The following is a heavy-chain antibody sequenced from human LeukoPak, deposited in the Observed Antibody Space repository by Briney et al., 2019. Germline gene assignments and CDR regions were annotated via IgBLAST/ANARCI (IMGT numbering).Heavy chain of an antibody. D-gene: IGHD6-13*01. V-gene: IGHV3-30*19. CDR3: ARAGGAAADTPYFDS. CDR1: GFTFSSYG. Sequence: PGGSLRLSCAASGFTFSSYGMDWVRQAPGKGLEWVAVISYDGSNKYYADSVKGRFTISRDNSKNTLFLQMNSLRAEDTAVYYCARAGGAAADTPYFDSWGQETLVTVSS. CDR2: ISYDGSNK. J-gene: IGHJ4*02.